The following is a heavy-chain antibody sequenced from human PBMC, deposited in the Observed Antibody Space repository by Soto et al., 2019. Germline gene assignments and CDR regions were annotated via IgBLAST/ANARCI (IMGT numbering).Heavy chain of an antibody. D-gene: IGHD2-15*01. Sequence: QLQMVQSGAEVKKPGASVKVSCKASGYTFTNYNINWVRQAPGQGLEWMGWISTVTGRTNYAQKLQDRVTMTTDTSTTTAYMELRSMTSDDTAVYYCTRDPPSAVLVVAAGRDDFDIWGQGTVVTVSS. CDR3: TRDPPSAVLVVAAGRDDFDI. CDR2: ISTVTGRT. CDR1: GYTFTNYN. J-gene: IGHJ3*02. V-gene: IGHV1-18*04.